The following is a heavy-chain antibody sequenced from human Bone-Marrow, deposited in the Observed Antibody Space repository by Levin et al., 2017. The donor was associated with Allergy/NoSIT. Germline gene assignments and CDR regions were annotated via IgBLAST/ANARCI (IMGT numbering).Heavy chain of an antibody. V-gene: IGHV5-51*01. D-gene: IGHD3-3*01. CDR2: IYPGDSDT. CDR3: ARQGDFWSRFLDAFDI. CDR1: GYSFSSHW. J-gene: IGHJ3*02. Sequence: VASVKVSCQGSGYSFSSHWVVWVRHMPGKGLEWMGMIYPGDSDTRYSPSFQGQVTISADKSISTVYLQWSSLKASDSAMYYCARQGDFWSRFLDAFDIWARGPRSPS.